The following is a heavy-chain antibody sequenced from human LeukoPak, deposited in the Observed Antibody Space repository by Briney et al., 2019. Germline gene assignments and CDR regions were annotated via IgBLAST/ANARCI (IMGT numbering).Heavy chain of an antibody. CDR2: MNPNSGNT. D-gene: IGHD3-22*01. V-gene: IGHV1-8*01. CDR3: TREGSGRLIDY. J-gene: IGHJ4*02. CDR1: GYTFTSYD. Sequence: ASVKVSCKASGYTFTSYDINWVRQATGQGLEWMGWMNPNSGNTGYAQKFQGRVTMTRNTSISTAYMELSSLRTEDTALYYCTREGSGRLIDYWGQGTLVTVSS.